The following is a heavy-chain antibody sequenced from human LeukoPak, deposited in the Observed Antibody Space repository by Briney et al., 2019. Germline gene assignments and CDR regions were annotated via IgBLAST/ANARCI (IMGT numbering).Heavy chain of an antibody. J-gene: IGHJ4*02. Sequence: SETLSLTCAVYGGSFSGYYWSWIRQPPGKGLEWIGEINHSGSTNYNPSLKSRVTISVDTSKNQFSLKLSSVTAADTAVYYCARPLLGIREVFDYWGQGTLVTVSS. CDR3: ARPLLGIREVFDY. CDR1: GGSFSGYY. V-gene: IGHV4-34*01. CDR2: INHSGST. D-gene: IGHD3-16*01.